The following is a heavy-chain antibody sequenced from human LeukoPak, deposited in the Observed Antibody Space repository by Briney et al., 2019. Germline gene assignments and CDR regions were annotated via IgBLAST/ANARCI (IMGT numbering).Heavy chain of an antibody. D-gene: IGHD2-15*01. Sequence: PGRSLRLSCAASGFTFSSYGMHWVRQAPGKGLEWVAVISYDGSNKHYGDSVKGRFTISRDNSKNTLYLQMNSLRAEDTAVYYCAKDLYCSGGRCSYNYYGMDVWGQGTTVTVSS. CDR3: AKDLYCSGGRCSYNYYGMDV. CDR1: GFTFSSYG. J-gene: IGHJ6*02. CDR2: ISYDGSNK. V-gene: IGHV3-30*18.